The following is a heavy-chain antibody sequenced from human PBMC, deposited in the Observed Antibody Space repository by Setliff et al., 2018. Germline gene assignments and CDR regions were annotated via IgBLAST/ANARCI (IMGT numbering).Heavy chain of an antibody. V-gene: IGHV4-38-2*01. D-gene: IGHD3-22*01. CDR3: ARQPEGGYYDSSGYYGMAPYYFDY. CDR2: IYHSGST. CDR1: GYSTSSGYY. J-gene: IGHJ4*02. Sequence: PSETLSLTCAVSGYSTSSGYYWGWIRQPPGKGLEWIGSIYHSGSTYYNPSLKSRVTISVDTSKNQFSLKLSSVTAADTAVYYCARQPEGGYYDSSGYYGMAPYYFDYWGQGTLVTVAS.